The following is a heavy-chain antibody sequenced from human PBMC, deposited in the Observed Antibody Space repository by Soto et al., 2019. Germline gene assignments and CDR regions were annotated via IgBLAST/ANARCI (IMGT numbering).Heavy chain of an antibody. CDR3: ARGGDILTGYHPNWFDP. CDR1: GCSISSYY. J-gene: IGHJ5*02. V-gene: IGHV4-59*01. Sequence: SETLSLTCTVSGCSISSYYWSWIRQPPGKGLEWIGYIYYSGSTNYNPSLKSRVTISVDTSKNQFSLKLSSVTAADTAVYYCARGGDILTGYHPNWFDPWGQGTLVTVSS. CDR2: IYYSGST. D-gene: IGHD3-9*01.